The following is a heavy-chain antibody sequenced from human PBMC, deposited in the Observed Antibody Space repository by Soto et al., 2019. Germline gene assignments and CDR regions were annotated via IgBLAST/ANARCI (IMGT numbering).Heavy chain of an antibody. CDR2: IYYSGST. Sequence: SETLSLTCTVSGGSISSSSYYWGWIRQPPGKGLEWIGSIYYSGSTYYNPSLKSRVTISVDTSKNQFSLKLSSVTAADTAVYYCARILPPTTYYDFWSGYPGAFDIWGQGTMVTVSS. V-gene: IGHV4-39*01. CDR3: ARILPPTTYYDFWSGYPGAFDI. CDR1: GGSISSSSYY. D-gene: IGHD3-3*01. J-gene: IGHJ3*02.